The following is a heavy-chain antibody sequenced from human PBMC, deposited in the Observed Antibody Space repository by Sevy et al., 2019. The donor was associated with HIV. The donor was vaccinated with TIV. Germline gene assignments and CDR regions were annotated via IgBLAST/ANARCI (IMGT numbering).Heavy chain of an antibody. V-gene: IGHV3-74*01. D-gene: IGHD3-22*01. J-gene: IGHJ6*02. Sequence: GGSLRLSCAASGFTFSTRWMHWVRQTPGKGLVWVSRINADGSSTNYADSVKGRFTISRDNAKNTLYLQMNSLRVEDTAVYYCGTYHSSGYAYTIDIWGQGTTVTVSS. CDR2: INADGSST. CDR3: GTYHSSGYAYTIDI. CDR1: GFTFSTRW.